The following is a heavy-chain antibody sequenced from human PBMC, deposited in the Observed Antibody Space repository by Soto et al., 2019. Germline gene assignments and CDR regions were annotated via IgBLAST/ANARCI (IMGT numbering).Heavy chain of an antibody. CDR2: ISSSSSYI. D-gene: IGHD2-2*01. Sequence: EVQLVESGGGLVKPGGSLRLSCAASGFTFSSYSMNWVRQAPGKGLEWVSSISSSSSYIYYADSVKGRFTISRDNAKNSLYLQMNSLRAEDTAVYYCARKDIVVVPAPPNYYYMDVWGKGTTVTVSS. V-gene: IGHV3-21*01. J-gene: IGHJ6*03. CDR3: ARKDIVVVPAPPNYYYMDV. CDR1: GFTFSSYS.